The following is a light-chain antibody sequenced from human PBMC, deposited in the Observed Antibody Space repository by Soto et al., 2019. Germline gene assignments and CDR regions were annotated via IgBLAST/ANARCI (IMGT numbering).Light chain of an antibody. Sequence: QSALTQPRSVSGSPGQSVTISCTGTSSDVSGYNYVSWYQQHPGKAPKLMIYDVSKRPSGVPDRFSGSKSGNTASLTISGLQAEDEADYYCCSYAGSLVFGGGTKLTVL. V-gene: IGLV2-11*01. J-gene: IGLJ2*01. CDR1: SSDVSGYNY. CDR3: CSYAGSLV. CDR2: DVS.